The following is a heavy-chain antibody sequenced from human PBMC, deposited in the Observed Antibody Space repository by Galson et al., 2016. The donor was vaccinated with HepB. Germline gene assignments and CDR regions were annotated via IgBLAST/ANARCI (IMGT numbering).Heavy chain of an antibody. J-gene: IGHJ6*02. Sequence: SLRLSCAASGFTFSEVWMTWVRQAPGKGLMWLSHINSDGSTTAYADSVRGRFSISRDNAKNTLYLHMNSVRAEDTAVYYCALEKIYVGSLDVWGQGTTVTVSS. V-gene: IGHV3-74*03. D-gene: IGHD3-10*01. CDR3: ALEKIYVGSLDV. CDR2: INSDGSTT. CDR1: GFTFSEVW.